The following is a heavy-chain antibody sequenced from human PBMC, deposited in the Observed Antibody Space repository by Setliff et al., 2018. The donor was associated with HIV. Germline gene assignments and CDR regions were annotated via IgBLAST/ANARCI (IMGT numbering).Heavy chain of an antibody. CDR1: GDSIDSPHC. CDR3: ARHRGVRYNSGWYGIAWFDP. J-gene: IGHJ5*02. D-gene: IGHD6-19*01. V-gene: IGHV4-4*02. Sequence: PSETLSLTCTVSGDSIDSPHCWSWVRQSLEKGLEWIGEVCQRGGINYYPFFRGRVTISVDRSRNQFSLKLSSVTAADTAVYYCARHRGVRYNSGWYGIAWFDPWGQGTLVTVSS. CDR2: VCQRGGI.